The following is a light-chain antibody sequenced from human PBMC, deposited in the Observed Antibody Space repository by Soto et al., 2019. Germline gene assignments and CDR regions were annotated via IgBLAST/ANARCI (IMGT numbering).Light chain of an antibody. Sequence: QMTQSTSSPSAWVGGRVRVTCGASQSISSYLNWYQQKPGKAPKLLIYAASSLQSGVPSRFSGSGSGTDFTLTISSLQPEDFATYYSQQSYSTPPTFGQGTKVDIK. CDR1: QSISSY. CDR3: QQSYSTPPT. CDR2: AAS. V-gene: IGKV1-39*01. J-gene: IGKJ1*01.